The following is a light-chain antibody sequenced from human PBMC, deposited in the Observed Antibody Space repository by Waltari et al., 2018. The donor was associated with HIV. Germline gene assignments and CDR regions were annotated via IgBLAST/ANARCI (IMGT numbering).Light chain of an antibody. CDR3: QQRSSWPIT. CDR1: QSVSSY. Sequence: EIVLTQSPATLSVSPRERATLSCRASQSVSSYLAWYQQKPGQAPRLLIYGTSSRATGIPARFSGSGSGTDFTLTISSLEPGDFGVYYCQQRSSWPITFGQGTRLEIK. J-gene: IGKJ5*01. V-gene: IGKV3-11*01. CDR2: GTS.